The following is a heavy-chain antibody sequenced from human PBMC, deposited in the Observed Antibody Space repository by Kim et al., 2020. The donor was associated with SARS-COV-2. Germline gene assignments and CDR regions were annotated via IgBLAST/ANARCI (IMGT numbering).Heavy chain of an antibody. CDR3: ARDPYAHAFDI. D-gene: IGHD2-2*01. Sequence: TSYAQKFQGRVTMTRDTSTSTVYMELSSLRSEDTAVYYCARDPYAHAFDIWGQGTMVTVSS. J-gene: IGHJ3*02. V-gene: IGHV1-46*01. CDR2: T.